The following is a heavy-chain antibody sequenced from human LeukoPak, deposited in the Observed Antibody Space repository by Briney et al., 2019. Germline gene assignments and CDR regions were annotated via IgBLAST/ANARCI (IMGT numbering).Heavy chain of an antibody. CDR2: ISTMSSTK. CDR1: GFTFSSYD. Sequence: GGSLRLSCAASGFTFSSYDMNWVRQAPGKGLEWVSYISTMSSTKYYADSVKGRFTISRDNAKNSLYLQMNSLRAGDTAVYYCVRVATGFSAFDIWGQGTMVTVSS. J-gene: IGHJ3*02. V-gene: IGHV3-48*01. CDR3: VRVATGFSAFDI.